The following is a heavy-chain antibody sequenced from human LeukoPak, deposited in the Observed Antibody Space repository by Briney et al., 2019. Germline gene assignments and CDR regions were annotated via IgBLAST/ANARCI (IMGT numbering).Heavy chain of an antibody. D-gene: IGHD5-18*01. J-gene: IGHJ4*02. CDR1: GYTFTSYG. CDR3: ARVGTPTLYSYGHFDY. Sequence: ASVKVSCKATGYTFTSYGISWVRQAPGQGLEWMGWISAYNGNTEYAQKLQGRVTMTTDTSTSTAYMELRSLRSDDTAVYYCARVGTPTLYSYGHFDYWGQGTLVTVSS. V-gene: IGHV1-18*01. CDR2: ISAYNGNT.